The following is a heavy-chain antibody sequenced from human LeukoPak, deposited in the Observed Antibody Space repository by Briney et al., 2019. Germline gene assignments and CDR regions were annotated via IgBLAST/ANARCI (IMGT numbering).Heavy chain of an antibody. J-gene: IGHJ5*02. Sequence: PGGSLRLSCAASGFTFSSYSVNWVRQAPGKGLEWVSSISSSSSYMYYADSVKGRFTISRDNAKNSLYLQMNSLRAEDTAVYYCAREGVGRWFDPWGQGTLVTVSS. D-gene: IGHD1-26*01. CDR3: AREGVGRWFDP. CDR2: ISSSSSYM. V-gene: IGHV3-21*01. CDR1: GFTFSSYS.